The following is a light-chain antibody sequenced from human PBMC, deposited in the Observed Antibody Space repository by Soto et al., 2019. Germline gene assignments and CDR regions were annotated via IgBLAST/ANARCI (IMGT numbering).Light chain of an antibody. J-gene: IGLJ1*01. CDR2: DVS. V-gene: IGLV2-11*01. CDR3: CSYAGSYTV. Sequence: QSVLTQPRSVSGSPGQSVTISCTGTSSDVGGYNYVSWYQQHPGKAPKLMIYDVSKRPSGVPDRFSGSKSGNTASLTISGLQAEDAADYYCCSYAGSYTVFGTGTQLTVL. CDR1: SSDVGGYNY.